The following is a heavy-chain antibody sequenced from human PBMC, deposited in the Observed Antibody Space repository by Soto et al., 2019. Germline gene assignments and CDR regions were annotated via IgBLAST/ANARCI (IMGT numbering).Heavy chain of an antibody. J-gene: IGHJ5*02. CDR2: ISTYNGDT. CDR3: ARGDSTGSPRGWFDP. CDR1: GYSFTSYG. Sequence: QVQLVQSVTEVKKPGASVQVSCKASGYSFTSYGINWVRQAPGQGLEWMGWISTYNGDTNYAQKFQGRVTMTTDTYTTTASMELRRLTSDDTAVYFCARGDSTGSPRGWFDPWGQGTVVTVSS. D-gene: IGHD6-19*01. V-gene: IGHV1-18*04.